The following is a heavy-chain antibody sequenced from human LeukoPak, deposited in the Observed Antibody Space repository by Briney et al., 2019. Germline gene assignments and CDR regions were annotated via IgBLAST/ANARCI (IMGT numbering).Heavy chain of an antibody. J-gene: IGHJ6*02. Sequence: PGGSLRLSCAASGFTFSSYAMSWVRQAPGKGLEWVSAISGSGGSTYYADSVKGRFTISRDNSKNTLYPQMNSLRAEDTAVYYCAKPDYDILTGYYRPPYYYYGMDVWGQGTTVTVSS. CDR1: GFTFSSYA. CDR2: ISGSGGST. V-gene: IGHV3-23*01. D-gene: IGHD3-9*01. CDR3: AKPDYDILTGYYRPPYYYYGMDV.